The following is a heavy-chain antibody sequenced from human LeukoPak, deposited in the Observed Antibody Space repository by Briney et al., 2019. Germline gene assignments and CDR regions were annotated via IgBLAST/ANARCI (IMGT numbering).Heavy chain of an antibody. D-gene: IGHD3-3*01. Sequence: PSETLSLTCTVSGGSISSYYWSWIRQPAGKGLEWIGRIYTSGSTNYNPSLKSRVTMSVDTSKNQFSLKLSSVTAADTAVYYRARDYDFWSGYYPTPRYYFDYWGQGTLVTVSS. CDR3: ARDYDFWSGYYPTPRYYFDY. V-gene: IGHV4-4*07. CDR2: IYTSGST. CDR1: GGSISSYY. J-gene: IGHJ4*02.